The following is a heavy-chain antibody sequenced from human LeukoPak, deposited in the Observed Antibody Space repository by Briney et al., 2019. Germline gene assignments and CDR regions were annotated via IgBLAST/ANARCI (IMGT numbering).Heavy chain of an antibody. CDR2: ISSSSSTI. J-gene: IGHJ5*02. CDR3: VRGTAVVAAIPHNWFDP. Sequence: PGGSLRLSCAASGFTFSSYSMNWVRQAPGKGLEWVSYISSSSSTIYYADSVKGRFTISRDNAKNSLYLQMNSLRVEDTAVYYCVRGTAVVAAIPHNWFDPWGQGTLVTVSS. V-gene: IGHV3-48*01. CDR1: GFTFSSYS. D-gene: IGHD2-21*02.